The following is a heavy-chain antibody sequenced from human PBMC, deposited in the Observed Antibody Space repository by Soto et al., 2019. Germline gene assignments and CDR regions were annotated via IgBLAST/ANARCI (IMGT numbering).Heavy chain of an antibody. J-gene: IGHJ6*02. Sequence: SETLSLTCTVSGDSISSSSYYWGWIRQPPGKGLEWIGSIYYSGSTYYNPSLKSRVTISVDTSKNQFSLKLSSVTAADTAVYYCARLIAVAGIPYYYYYGMDVWGQGTTVTVSS. CDR2: IYYSGST. CDR1: GDSISSSSYY. CDR3: ARLIAVAGIPYYYYYGMDV. V-gene: IGHV4-39*01. D-gene: IGHD6-19*01.